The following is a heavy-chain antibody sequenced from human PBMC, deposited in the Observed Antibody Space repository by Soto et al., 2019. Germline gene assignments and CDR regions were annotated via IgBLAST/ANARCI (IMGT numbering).Heavy chain of an antibody. CDR2: IYHSGST. V-gene: IGHV4-30-2*01. D-gene: IGHD4-17*01. CDR3: ARAATVTTGYWYFDL. J-gene: IGHJ2*01. Sequence: SETLSLTCAVSGGSISSGGYSWSWIRQPPGKGLEWIGYIYHSGSTYYNPSPKSRVTISVDRSKNQFSLKLSSVTAADTAVYYCARAATVTTGYWYFDLWGRGTLVTVSS. CDR1: GGSISSGGYS.